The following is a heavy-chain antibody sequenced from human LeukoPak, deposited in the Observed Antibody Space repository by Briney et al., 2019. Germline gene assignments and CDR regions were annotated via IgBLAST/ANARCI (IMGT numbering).Heavy chain of an antibody. CDR2: INHSGST. Sequence: PSETLSPTCAVYGGSFSGYYWSWIRQPPGKGLEWIGEINHSGSTNYNPSLKSRVTISVDTSKNQFSLKLSSVTAADTAVYYCARVGDDSSGYYYLRAFDIWGQGTMVTVSS. CDR3: ARVGDDSSGYYYLRAFDI. D-gene: IGHD3-22*01. V-gene: IGHV4-34*01. CDR1: GGSFSGYY. J-gene: IGHJ3*02.